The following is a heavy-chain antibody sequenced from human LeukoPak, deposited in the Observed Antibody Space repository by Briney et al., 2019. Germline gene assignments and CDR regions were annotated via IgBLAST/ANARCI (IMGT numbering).Heavy chain of an antibody. V-gene: IGHV4-59*01. D-gene: IGHD3-22*01. CDR3: ARAIYYYDSSGYFD. CDR1: GGSISSYY. Sequence: SETLSLTCTVSGGSISSYYWSWIRQPPGEGLEWIGYIYYSGSTNYNPSLKSRVTISVDTSKNQFSLKLSSVTAADTAVYYCARAIYYYDSSGYFDWGQGTLVTVSS. CDR2: IYYSGST. J-gene: IGHJ4*02.